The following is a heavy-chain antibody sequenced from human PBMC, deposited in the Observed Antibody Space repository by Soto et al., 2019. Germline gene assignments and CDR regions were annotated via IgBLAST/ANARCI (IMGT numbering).Heavy chain of an antibody. J-gene: IGHJ4*02. CDR1: GFTFSSYA. CDR3: AKDLNKYSGYAPFPTNFDY. CDR2: ISGSGGST. V-gene: IGHV3-23*01. Sequence: EVQLLESGGGLVQPGGSLRLSCAASGFTFSSYAMSWVRQAPGKGLEWVSAISGSGGSTYYADSVKGRFTISRDNSKNTLYLQMNSLRAEDTAVYYCAKDLNKYSGYAPFPTNFDYWGQGTLVTVSS. D-gene: IGHD5-12*01.